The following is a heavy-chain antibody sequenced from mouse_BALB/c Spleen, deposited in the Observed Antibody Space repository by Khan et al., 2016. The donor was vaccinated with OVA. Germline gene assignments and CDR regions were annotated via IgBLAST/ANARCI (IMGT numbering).Heavy chain of an antibody. D-gene: IGHD2-5*01. Sequence: QVQLQQSGPDLVAPSQSLSITCTVSGFSLTTYGVHWVRQPPGKGLEWLGVIWSDGKTTYNSPLKSRLSISKDNSKSQVFLKMNSLQTDDTAMYHCARSNVDAMDYWGQGTSVTVSS. J-gene: IGHJ4*01. CDR2: IWSDGKT. V-gene: IGHV2-6-2*01. CDR3: ARSNVDAMDY. CDR1: GFSLTTYG.